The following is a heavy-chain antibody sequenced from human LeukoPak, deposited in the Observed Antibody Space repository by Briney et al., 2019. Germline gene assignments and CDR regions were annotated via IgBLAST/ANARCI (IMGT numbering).Heavy chain of an antibody. CDR1: GYTFTSYG. Sequence: GASVKVSCKAYGYTFTSYGISWVRQAPGQGLEWMGWISAYNGNTNYAQKLQGRVTMTADTSTSTAYMELRSLRFDDTAVYYCCSSPEGDYYMDVWGKGTTVTVSS. CDR2: ISAYNGNT. CDR3: CSSPEGDYYMDV. V-gene: IGHV1-18*01. J-gene: IGHJ6*03. D-gene: IGHD6-13*01.